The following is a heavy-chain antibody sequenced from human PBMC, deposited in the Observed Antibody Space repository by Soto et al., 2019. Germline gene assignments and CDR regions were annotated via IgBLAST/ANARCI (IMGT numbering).Heavy chain of an antibody. V-gene: IGHV3-48*01. D-gene: IGHD5-18*01. Sequence: EAQLVESGGGLVQPGGSLRLSCAASGFTFSSYSMNWVRQAPGKGLEWVSYISSSSRTIYDADSVKGRFTISRDNAKNSLYLQMNSLRAEDTAVYYCARDRPGYSYGLDYWGQGTLVTVSS. CDR2: ISSSSRTI. CDR3: ARDRPGYSYGLDY. CDR1: GFTFSSYS. J-gene: IGHJ4*02.